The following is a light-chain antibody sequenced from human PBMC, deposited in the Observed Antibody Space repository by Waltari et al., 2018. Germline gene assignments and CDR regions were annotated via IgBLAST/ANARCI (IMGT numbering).Light chain of an antibody. Sequence: SYVVTQPPSVSVAPGETATITCGGDHIGTSRLHSYHQKAGKAPVLVIFYDRDRPSGIPDRFSGSNTGNTATLTISRVEAGDEARYYCHVWHPHVDPGVFGTGTEVTVL. V-gene: IGLV3-21*04. J-gene: IGLJ1*01. CDR1: HIGTSR. CDR3: HVWHPHVDPGV. CDR2: YDR.